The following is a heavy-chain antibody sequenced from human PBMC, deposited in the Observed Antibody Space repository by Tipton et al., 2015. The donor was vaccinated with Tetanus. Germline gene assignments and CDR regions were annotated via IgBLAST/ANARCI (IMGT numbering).Heavy chain of an antibody. CDR1: GFTLRTYS. Sequence: GSLRLSCAASGFTLRTYSMSWVRQAPGKGLEWVASITGSGGTTFYPESLRGRFTISRDNSNNTVFLHLSSLRVEDTAVYYCAQREESLSQKLCWGQGTLVTVSS. CDR2: ITGSGGTT. CDR3: AQREESLSQKLC. J-gene: IGHJ4*02. V-gene: IGHV3-23*01. D-gene: IGHD1-1*01.